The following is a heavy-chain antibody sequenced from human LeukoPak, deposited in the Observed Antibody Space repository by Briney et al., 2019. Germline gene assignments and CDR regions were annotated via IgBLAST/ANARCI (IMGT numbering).Heavy chain of an antibody. CDR3: ARVGITMVRTDAFDI. Sequence: PGGSLTLSCATSGFSFTDYPMNWVRQAPGKGLEWVSNIRTSAEVANYAYYADSVKGRFTISRDNANNTLYLQMNSLRAEDTAVYYCARVGITMVRTDAFDIWGQGTMVTVSS. CDR1: GFSFTDYP. V-gene: IGHV3-21*05. J-gene: IGHJ3*02. D-gene: IGHD3-10*01. CDR2: IRTSAEVANYA.